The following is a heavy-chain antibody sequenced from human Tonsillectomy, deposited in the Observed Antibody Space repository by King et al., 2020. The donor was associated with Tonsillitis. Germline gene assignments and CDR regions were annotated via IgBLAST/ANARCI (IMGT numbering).Heavy chain of an antibody. Sequence: VQLVESGGGLVKPGGSLRLSCAASGFTFSDYYMSWIRQAPGKGLEWVSYISSSGSTIYYADSVKGRFTISRDNANNSLFLQMNSLRAEDTAVYYCARDRSSVEKNFDYWGQGTLVTVSS. CDR2: ISSSGSTI. D-gene: IGHD2-2*01. J-gene: IGHJ4*02. CDR3: ARDRSSVEKNFDY. CDR1: GFTFSDYY. V-gene: IGHV3-11*01.